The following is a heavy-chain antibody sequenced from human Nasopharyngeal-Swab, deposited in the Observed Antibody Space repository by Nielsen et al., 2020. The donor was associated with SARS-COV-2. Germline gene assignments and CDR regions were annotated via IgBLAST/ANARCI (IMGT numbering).Heavy chain of an antibody. CDR3: ARGRDGDYSYYFDY. Sequence: SETLSLTCTVSGGSISSSSYYWGWIRQPPGKGLEWIGSIYYSGSTYYNPSLKSRVTISVDTSRNQFSLKLSSVTAADTAVYYCARGRDGDYSYYFDYWGQGTLVTVSS. CDR2: IYYSGST. V-gene: IGHV4-39*07. D-gene: IGHD4-17*01. CDR1: GGSISSSSYY. J-gene: IGHJ4*02.